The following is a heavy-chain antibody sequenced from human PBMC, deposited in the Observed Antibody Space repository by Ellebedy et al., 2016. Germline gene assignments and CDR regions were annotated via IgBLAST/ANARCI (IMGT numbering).Heavy chain of an antibody. J-gene: IGHJ4*02. D-gene: IGHD2-21*02. CDR2: QHPRGTT. V-gene: IGHV4-61*03. Sequence: SETLSLXCAVSGVSVSSGNFYWSWIRQPPGKDLEWIGYQHPRGTTNYNPSLKSRAAISLDTSTNHLSLKLRSLTPADTAVYFCARFLVVETAGYFDLWGQGALITVS. CDR3: ARFLVVETAGYFDL. CDR1: GVSVSSGNFY.